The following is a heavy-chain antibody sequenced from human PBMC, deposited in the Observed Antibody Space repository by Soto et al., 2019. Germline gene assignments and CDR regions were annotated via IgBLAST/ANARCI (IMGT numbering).Heavy chain of an antibody. CDR2: ISTGSSII. CDR1: GFALSTHS. Sequence: EVHLVESGGGLVKPGGSLRLSCAASGFALSTHSMHWVRQAPGKGLEWVSSISTGSSIIHYADSVKGRFTISKDNPKSSLYLQMNSLRVEDTALYYCVRAVYTLTTPYYFDCWGQGTLVTVSS. V-gene: IGHV3-21*01. D-gene: IGHD4-17*01. CDR3: VRAVYTLTTPYYFDC. J-gene: IGHJ4*02.